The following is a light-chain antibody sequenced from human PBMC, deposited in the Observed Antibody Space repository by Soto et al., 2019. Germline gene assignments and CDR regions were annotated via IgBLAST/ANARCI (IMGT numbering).Light chain of an antibody. CDR2: LTS. CDR1: QAVNTR. CDR3: HQRQSWPRT. Sequence: EIVLTQSPATLSSFPPDRVTLSCRASQAVNTRLAWYQHKHGQAPRILIYLTSNRDAGIPARFSGGGSETDFTLTISEVEPEDFQVYYCHQRQSWPRTFGQGTKVDIK. V-gene: IGKV3-11*01. J-gene: IGKJ1*01.